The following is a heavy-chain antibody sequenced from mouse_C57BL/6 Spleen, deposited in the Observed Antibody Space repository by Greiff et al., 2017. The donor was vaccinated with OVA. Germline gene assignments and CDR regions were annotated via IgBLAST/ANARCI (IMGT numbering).Heavy chain of an antibody. Sequence: EVLLLQPGAGFVKPGASVKLSCAASGFTFSDYGMHWVRQAPERGLEWVAYISTSSSTTYYADTVKGRSTISRDNAKSTLFLQLTSLRAEDTAVYYCARERLAKEGWGKGASVTV. CDR3: ARERLAKEG. CDR2: ISTSSSTT. J-gene: IGHJ4*01. CDR1: GFTFSDYG. V-gene: IGHV5-17*01.